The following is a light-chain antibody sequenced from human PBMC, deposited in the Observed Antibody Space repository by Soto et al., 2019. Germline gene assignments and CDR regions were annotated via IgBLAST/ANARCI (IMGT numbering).Light chain of an antibody. Sequence: DIQMTQSPSTLSASVGDRVTITCRASQSISSWLAWYQQKPGKAPKLLIYDASSLESGVPSRFSGSGSGTEFILTISSLQPDDFATYYCQIHGTFGQGTKVDI. J-gene: IGKJ1*01. CDR2: DAS. V-gene: IGKV1-5*01. CDR1: QSISSW. CDR3: QIHGT.